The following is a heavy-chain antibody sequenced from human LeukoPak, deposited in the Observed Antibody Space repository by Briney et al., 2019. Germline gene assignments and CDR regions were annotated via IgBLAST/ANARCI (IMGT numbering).Heavy chain of an antibody. Sequence: ASVKVSCKASGYTFTSYGISWVRQAPGHGLEWMGWISPYKGDSYYVQKFRGRITMTTDTSTSTAYVELRSLRSDDTAIYYCARVPYTNSPLNDYWGQGSLVTVSS. CDR2: ISPYKGDS. D-gene: IGHD6-6*01. CDR3: ARVPYTNSPLNDY. V-gene: IGHV1-18*01. J-gene: IGHJ4*02. CDR1: GYTFTSYG.